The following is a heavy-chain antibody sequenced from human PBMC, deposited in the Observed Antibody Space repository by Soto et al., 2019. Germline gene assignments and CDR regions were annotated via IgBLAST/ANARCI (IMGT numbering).Heavy chain of an antibody. CDR1: GGSISSGDYY. CDR3: ARDSIGYCSGGSCHSFDY. D-gene: IGHD2-15*01. Sequence: QVQLQESGPGLVKPSQTLSLTCTVSGGSISSGDYYWSWIRQPPGKGLEWIGYIYYSGSTYYNPSLKSRVTISVDTSKNQFSLKLSSVTAADTAVYYCARDSIGYCSGGSCHSFDYWGQGTLVTVSS. J-gene: IGHJ4*02. CDR2: IYYSGST. V-gene: IGHV4-30-4*01.